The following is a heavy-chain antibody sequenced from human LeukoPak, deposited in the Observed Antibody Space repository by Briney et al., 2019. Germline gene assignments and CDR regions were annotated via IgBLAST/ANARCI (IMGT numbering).Heavy chain of an antibody. J-gene: IGHJ4*02. CDR1: GGSISSGDYY. CDR3: ARAPANYYDSSGLDY. V-gene: IGHV4-30-4*01. CDR2: IYYSGST. Sequence: SETLSLTCTVSGGSISSGDYYWSWIRQPPGKGLEWIGYIYYSGSTYYNPSLKSRVTISVDTSKNQFSLKLSSVTAADTAVYYCARAPANYYDSSGLDYWGQGTLVPVSS. D-gene: IGHD3-22*01.